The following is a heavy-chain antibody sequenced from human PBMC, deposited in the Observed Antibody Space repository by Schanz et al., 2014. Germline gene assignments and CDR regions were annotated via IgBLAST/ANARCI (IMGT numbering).Heavy chain of an antibody. CDR3: ARGQTFDY. J-gene: IGHJ4*02. CDR2: MNPNSGNP. Sequence: QVQLIQSGAEVKKPGASVKVSCTASGYTFTSYDINWVRQAPGQGLEWLGWMNPNSGNPGFAQKFRGRVTMTRNTSMSTAYIELHILTSEDTAVYYCARGQTFDYWGQGTLVTVSS. V-gene: IGHV1-8*01. CDR1: GYTFTSYD.